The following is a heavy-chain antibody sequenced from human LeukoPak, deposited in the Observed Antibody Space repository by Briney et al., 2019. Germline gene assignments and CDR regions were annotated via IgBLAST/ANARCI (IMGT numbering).Heavy chain of an antibody. CDR3: ARHRFGGSGYFDY. CDR2: IYYIGST. V-gene: IGHV4-59*08. Sequence: PPETLSLTCTVAGGSLSSYYWSWIRQPPGKGLEWIGYIYYIGSTTYNPSLKSRATLSVATPKNQFSLNGSSVTATATPVYTCARHRFGGSGYFDYWGQGTLVTVSS. J-gene: IGHJ4*02. CDR1: GGSLSSYY. D-gene: IGHD3-16*01.